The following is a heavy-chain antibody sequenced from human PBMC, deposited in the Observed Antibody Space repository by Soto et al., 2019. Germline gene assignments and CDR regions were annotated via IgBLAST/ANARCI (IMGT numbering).Heavy chain of an antibody. CDR1: GFTFSSYS. V-gene: IGHV3-48*01. J-gene: IGHJ6*03. Sequence: GGSLRLSCAASGFTFSSYSMNWVRQAPGKGLEWVSYISSSSSTIYYADSVKGRFTISRDNAKNSLYLQMNSLRAEDTAVYYCARAGPHNRYCSSTSCRYYYYMDVWGKGTTVTVSS. CDR2: ISSSSSTI. CDR3: ARAGPHNRYCSSTSCRYYYYMDV. D-gene: IGHD2-2*01.